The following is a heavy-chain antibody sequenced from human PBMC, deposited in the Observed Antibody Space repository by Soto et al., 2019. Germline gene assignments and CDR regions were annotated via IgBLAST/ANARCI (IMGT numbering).Heavy chain of an antibody. CDR1: GYTFTNYE. CDR3: ARMAASGSLNWFDP. J-gene: IGHJ5*02. V-gene: IGHV1-8*01. Sequence: ASVKVSCTAYGYTFTNYEIIRLRQATGQGLEWMGWMNPGSGNTAYAHMIQGRVTMTRNISISTAYMELSRLGSDDTPIYYCARMAASGSLNWFDPWGQGTLVNVSS. CDR2: MNPGSGNT. D-gene: IGHD3-10*01.